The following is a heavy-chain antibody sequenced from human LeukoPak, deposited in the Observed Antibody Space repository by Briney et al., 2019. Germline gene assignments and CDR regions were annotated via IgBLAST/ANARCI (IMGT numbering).Heavy chain of an antibody. Sequence: TSETLSLTCIVSGDFVSADYYWGWIRQPPGKGLEWVGSIYPSGTTSYNPSLKSRVAISLDMSKNQFSLRLTSVTAADTALYFCARPTRPRAQNDRRGDAFHFWGPGTMVTVSS. J-gene: IGHJ3*01. D-gene: IGHD1-1*01. V-gene: IGHV4-38-2*02. CDR2: IYPSGTT. CDR1: GDFVSADYY. CDR3: ARPTRPRAQNDRRGDAFHF.